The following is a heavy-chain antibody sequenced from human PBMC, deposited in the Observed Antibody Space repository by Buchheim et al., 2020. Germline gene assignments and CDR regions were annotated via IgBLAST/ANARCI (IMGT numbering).Heavy chain of an antibody. D-gene: IGHD6-19*01. CDR1: GFTFSDYY. Sequence: QVQLVESGGGLVKPGGSLRLSCAASGFTFSDYYMSWIRQAPGKGVEWVSYISSSSYTNYADSVKGRFTISRDNATNSLYLQMNSLRAEDTAVYYCARALISSGWLLSSYYFDYWGQGTL. CDR2: ISSSSYT. CDR3: ARALISSGWLLSSYYFDY. J-gene: IGHJ4*02. V-gene: IGHV3-11*06.